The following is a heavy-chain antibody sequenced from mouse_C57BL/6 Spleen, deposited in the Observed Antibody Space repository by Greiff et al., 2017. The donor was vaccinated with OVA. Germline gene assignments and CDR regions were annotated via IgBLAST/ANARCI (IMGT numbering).Heavy chain of an antibody. CDR2: IYPGDGDT. Sequence: VQLQQSGAELVKPGASVKISCKASGYAFSSYWMNWVKQRPGKGLEWIGQIYPGDGDTNYNGKFKGKATLTADKSSSTAYMQRSSLTSEYSAVYCCARKDYYGSSYWYFDVWGTGTTVTVSS. V-gene: IGHV1-80*01. CDR1: GYAFSSYW. J-gene: IGHJ1*03. D-gene: IGHD1-1*01. CDR3: ARKDYYGSSYWYFDV.